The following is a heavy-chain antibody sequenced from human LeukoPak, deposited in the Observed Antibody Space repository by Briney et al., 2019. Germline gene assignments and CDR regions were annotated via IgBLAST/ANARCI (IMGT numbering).Heavy chain of an antibody. J-gene: IGHJ4*02. CDR1: GGSISISY. D-gene: IGHD3-3*01. CDR3: GGGIFDLWSGYLKGMPDY. CDR2: IYYSGST. Sequence: SETLSLTCTVPGGSISISYWSSIRQPPGKGLERVGYIYYSGSTNYTPSLKSRVTISVDTSKNQFSLKLGSVAAADAAVYYCGGGIFDLWSGYLKGMPDYWGQRTLVSVSS. V-gene: IGHV4-59*08.